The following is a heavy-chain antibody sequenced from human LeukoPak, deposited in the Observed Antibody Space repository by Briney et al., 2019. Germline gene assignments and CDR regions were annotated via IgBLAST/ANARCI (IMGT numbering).Heavy chain of an antibody. J-gene: IGHJ4*02. CDR2: ISSSSSTI. D-gene: IGHD3-22*01. V-gene: IGHV3-48*01. CDR1: GFTFSSYS. Sequence: PGGSLRLSCAASGFTFSSYSMNWVRQAPGKGLEWVSYISSSSSTIYYADSVKGRFTISRDNSKNTLYLQMNSLRAEDTAVYYCAKDSRITMIVVDAGYFDYWGQGTLVTVSS. CDR3: AKDSRITMIVVDAGYFDY.